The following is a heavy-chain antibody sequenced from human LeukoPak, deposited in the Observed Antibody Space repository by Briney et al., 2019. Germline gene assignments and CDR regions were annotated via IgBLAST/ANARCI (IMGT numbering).Heavy chain of an antibody. D-gene: IGHD4-17*01. Sequence: PSETLSLTRAVSGDSISSGGYSWSWIRQTPGTGLEWIAYIHDSGSTYNNPSLKSRLSISIDTSKNQFSLKLNSVTAADTAVYYCARAQLYYGDYFSVIFDYWGQGTLVTVSS. V-gene: IGHV4-30-4*07. J-gene: IGHJ4*02. CDR1: GDSISSGGYS. CDR3: ARAQLYYGDYFSVIFDY. CDR2: IHDSGST.